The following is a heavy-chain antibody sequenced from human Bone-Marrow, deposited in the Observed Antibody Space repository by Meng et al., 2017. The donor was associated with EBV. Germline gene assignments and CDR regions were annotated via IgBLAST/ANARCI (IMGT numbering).Heavy chain of an antibody. D-gene: IGHD4-17*01. CDR2: FYSVTTN. CDR3: VRGYDYGDYVDY. V-gene: IGHV4-39*07. Sequence: QLPASGPGLVKPSETLSLTCTVSGSSITTPNYCWGWIRQPQGKGLEWIGTFYSVTTNFYTPSLRSRLAISVATSKNQFSLRLTSLTAADAAVYYCVRGYDYGDYVDYWGQGTLVTVSS. J-gene: IGHJ4*02. CDR1: GSSITTPNYC.